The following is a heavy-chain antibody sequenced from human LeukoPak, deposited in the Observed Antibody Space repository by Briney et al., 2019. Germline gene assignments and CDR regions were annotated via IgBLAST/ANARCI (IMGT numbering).Heavy chain of an antibody. CDR2: IYYSGST. V-gene: IGHV4-59*08. D-gene: IGHD3-22*01. CDR1: GGSISSYS. Sequence: PSETLSLTCTVSGGSISSYSWSWIRQPPGKGLEWIGSIYYSGSTYYNPSLKSRVTISVDTSKNQFSLKLSSVTAADTAVYFCARGPYSYDSSGAFDIWGQGTMVTASS. CDR3: ARGPYSYDSSGAFDI. J-gene: IGHJ3*02.